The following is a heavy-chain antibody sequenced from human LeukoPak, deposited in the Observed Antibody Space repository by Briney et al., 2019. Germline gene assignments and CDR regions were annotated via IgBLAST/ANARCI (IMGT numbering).Heavy chain of an antibody. CDR2: IYYSGST. J-gene: IGHJ5*02. Sequence: SETLSLTCTVSGGSISSGGYYWSWIRQHPGKGLEWIGYIYYSGSTYYNPSLKSRVTISVDTSKNQFSLKLSSVTAADTAVYYCARVDQVLLWFGELLSWFDPRGQGTLVTVSS. V-gene: IGHV4-31*03. CDR3: ARVDQVLLWFGELLSWFDP. CDR1: GGSISSGGYY. D-gene: IGHD3-10*01.